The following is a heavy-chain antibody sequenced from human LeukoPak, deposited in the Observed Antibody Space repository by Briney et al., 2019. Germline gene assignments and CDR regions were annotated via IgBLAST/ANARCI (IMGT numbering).Heavy chain of an antibody. J-gene: IGHJ4*02. CDR2: IPYDSSSK. CDR1: RFTFSNNG. CDR3: AKDGLIAVTSSYYFDS. Sequence: PGGCLRLSCAAYRFTFSNNGMHCVRQAPGKGLEWESFIPYDSSSKHYAASVKGRFTISRDNSKNTVYLQMNSLRAEDTAVYYCAKDGLIAVTSSYYFDSWGQGTLVTVSS. D-gene: IGHD6-19*01. V-gene: IGHV3-30*02.